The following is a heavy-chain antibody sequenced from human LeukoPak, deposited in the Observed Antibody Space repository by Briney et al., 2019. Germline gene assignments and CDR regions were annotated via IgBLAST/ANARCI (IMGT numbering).Heavy chain of an antibody. D-gene: IGHD5-24*01. V-gene: IGHV4-34*01. CDR1: GFTVSSNY. CDR2: VNESGGT. J-gene: IGHJ5*02. Sequence: GSLRLSCAASGFTVSSNYMSWIRQTPGKGLEWIGEVNESGGTNINPSLRSRVILSVDTSKNQFSLKLISMTAADTAIYYCARGQGATVLQVGKNWFDPWGQGTWVIVSS. CDR3: ARGQGATVLQVGKNWFDP.